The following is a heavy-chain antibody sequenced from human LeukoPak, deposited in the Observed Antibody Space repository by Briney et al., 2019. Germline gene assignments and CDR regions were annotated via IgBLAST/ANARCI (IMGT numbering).Heavy chain of an antibody. J-gene: IGHJ1*01. V-gene: IGHV3-23*01. CDR3: GRDPNGDYIGAFDFQR. D-gene: IGHD4-17*01. Sequence: GSLRLSCTGSGFTFANYAMVWVRQTPGKELQWVSAIKSGGWADYAGSVQGRFTMSRDNSKNTVFLQMNSLRAEGTAIYYCGRDPNGDYIGAFDFQRWGQGTQVTVSS. CDR1: GFTFANYA. CDR2: IKSGGWA.